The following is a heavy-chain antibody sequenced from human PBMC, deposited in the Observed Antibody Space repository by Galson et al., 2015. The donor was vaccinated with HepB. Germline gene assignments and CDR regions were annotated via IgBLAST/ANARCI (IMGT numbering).Heavy chain of an antibody. CDR3: ARDRSEYGDYTDAFDI. CDR2: INPSGGST. V-gene: IGHV1-46*01. D-gene: IGHD4-17*01. Sequence: SVKVSCKASGYTFTSYYMHWVRQAPGQGLEWMGIINPSGGSTSYAQKFQGRVTMTRDTSTSTVYMELSSLRSEDTAVYYCARDRSEYGDYTDAFDIWGQGTMVTVSS. CDR1: GYTFTSYY. J-gene: IGHJ3*02.